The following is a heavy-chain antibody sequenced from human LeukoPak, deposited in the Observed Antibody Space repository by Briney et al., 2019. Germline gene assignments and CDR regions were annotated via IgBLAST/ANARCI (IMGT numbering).Heavy chain of an antibody. CDR1: GGSISSYY. J-gene: IGHJ6*03. V-gene: IGHV4-59*01. CDR3: ARARAVREPVDYYMDV. D-gene: IGHD3-10*01. CDR2: IYYSGST. Sequence: SETLSLTCTVSGGSISSYYWSWIRQPPGKGLEWIGYIYYSGSTNYNPSLKSRVTISVDTSKNQFSLKLSSVTAADTAVYYCARARAVREPVDYYMDVWGKGTTVTVSS.